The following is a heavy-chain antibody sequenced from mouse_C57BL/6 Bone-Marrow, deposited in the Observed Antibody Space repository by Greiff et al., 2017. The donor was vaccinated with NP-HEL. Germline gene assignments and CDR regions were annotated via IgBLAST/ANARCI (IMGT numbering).Heavy chain of an antibody. CDR3: TTPYYYGSRYAGDY. CDR2: IDPENGDT. V-gene: IGHV14-4*01. Sequence: VQLQQSGAELVRPGASVKLSCTASGFNIKDDYMHWVKQRPEQGLEWIGWIDPENGDTEYASKFQGKATITADTSSNTAYLQLSSLTSEDTAVYYCTTPYYYGSRYAGDYWGQGTTLTVSS. D-gene: IGHD1-1*01. J-gene: IGHJ2*01. CDR1: GFNIKDDY.